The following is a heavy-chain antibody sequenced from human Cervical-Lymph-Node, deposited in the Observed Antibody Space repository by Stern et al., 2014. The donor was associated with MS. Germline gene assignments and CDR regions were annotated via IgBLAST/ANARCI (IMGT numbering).Heavy chain of an antibody. Sequence: QVPLVQSGAEVKKPGASVKISCKAPGYTFTNYYIHWMRQAPGQGPEWMGMINPSGDSTTYAQKFQGRVTMTRDTSTSTVYMELSRLRSEDAAVYYCASGRLGYWGQGTQVTVSS. CDR2: INPSGDST. CDR3: ASGRLGY. J-gene: IGHJ4*02. CDR1: GYTFTNYY. V-gene: IGHV1-46*01.